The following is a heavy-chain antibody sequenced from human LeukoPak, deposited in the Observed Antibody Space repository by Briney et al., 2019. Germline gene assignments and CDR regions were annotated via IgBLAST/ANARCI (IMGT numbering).Heavy chain of an antibody. CDR2: IYPGDSDT. Sequence: GDSLKISCKGSGYSFTSYWIGWVRQMPGKGLEWMGIIYPGDSDTRYSPSSQGQVTISADKSISTAYLQWSSLKASDTAMYYCARYYYDSSGSLAAYYFDYWGQGTLVTVSS. V-gene: IGHV5-51*01. D-gene: IGHD3-22*01. CDR1: GYSFTSYW. CDR3: ARYYYDSSGSLAAYYFDY. J-gene: IGHJ4*02.